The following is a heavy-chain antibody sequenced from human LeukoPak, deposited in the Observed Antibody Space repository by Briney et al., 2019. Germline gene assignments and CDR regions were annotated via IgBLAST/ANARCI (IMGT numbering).Heavy chain of an antibody. CDR3: AREQAGYYYYYMDV. V-gene: IGHV3-21*01. D-gene: IGHD3-10*01. CDR1: RFTFSSYS. CDR2: ISSSSSYI. Sequence: GGSLRLSCEASRFTFSSYSMNWVRQAPGKGLEWVSSISSSSSYIYYADSVKGRFTISRDNAKNSLYLQMNSLRAEDTAVYYCAREQAGYYYYYMDVWGKGTTVTVSS. J-gene: IGHJ6*03.